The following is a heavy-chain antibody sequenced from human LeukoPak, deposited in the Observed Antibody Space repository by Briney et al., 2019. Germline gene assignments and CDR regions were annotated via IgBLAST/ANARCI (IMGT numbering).Heavy chain of an antibody. D-gene: IGHD6-13*01. CDR1: GGSFSGYY. J-gene: IGHJ4*02. CDR3: ARDRMYSHTPNFVY. Sequence: PSETLSLTCAVYGGSFSGYYWSWIRQPPGKGLEWIGEINHSGSTNYNPSLKSRVTISVDTSKNQLSLRLTSVTAADTAVYYCARDRMYSHTPNFVYWGQGTLVTVSS. CDR2: INHSGST. V-gene: IGHV4-34*01.